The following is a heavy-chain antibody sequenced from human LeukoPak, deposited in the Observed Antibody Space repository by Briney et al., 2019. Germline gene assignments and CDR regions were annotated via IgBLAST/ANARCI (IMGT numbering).Heavy chain of an antibody. D-gene: IGHD5-12*01. CDR1: GGSFSGYY. V-gene: IGHV4-34*01. J-gene: IGHJ4*01. CDR3: ARERRQRGYSGYDPHTYYFDY. CDR2: INHSGST. Sequence: SETLSLTCAVYGGSFSGYYWSWIRQPPGKGLEWIGEINHSGSTNYNPSLKSRVTISVDTSKNQFSLKLSSVTAADTAVYYCARERRQRGYSGYDPHTYYFDYWGQEPWSPSPQ.